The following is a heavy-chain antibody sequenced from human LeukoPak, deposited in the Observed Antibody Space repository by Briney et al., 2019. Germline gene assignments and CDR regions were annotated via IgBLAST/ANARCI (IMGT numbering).Heavy chain of an antibody. Sequence: KPSETLSLTCAVYGGSFSGYYWSWIRQPPGKGLEWIGEINHSGSTYYNPSLKSRVTISVDRSKNQFSLKLSSVTAADTAVYYCARVGFSYYFDYWGQGTLVTVSS. CDR1: GGSFSGYY. D-gene: IGHD2-15*01. V-gene: IGHV4-34*01. CDR3: ARVGFSYYFDY. J-gene: IGHJ4*02. CDR2: INHSGST.